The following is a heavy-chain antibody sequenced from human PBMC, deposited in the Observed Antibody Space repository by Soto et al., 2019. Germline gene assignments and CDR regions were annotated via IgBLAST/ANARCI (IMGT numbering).Heavy chain of an antibody. J-gene: IGHJ4*02. Sequence: EVQLVESGGGLVQPGGSLRLSCAASGFAFSSYWMHWVRQVPGKGPVWVSRISSDGRNATYADSVKGRFTISRDNAKNPLHLQMNGLTDEDTAVYYCIKASTVAGVGGYRWGQGTLVTVSS. CDR3: IKASTVAGVGGYR. CDR1: GFAFSSYW. V-gene: IGHV3-74*01. D-gene: IGHD6-19*01. CDR2: ISSDGRNA.